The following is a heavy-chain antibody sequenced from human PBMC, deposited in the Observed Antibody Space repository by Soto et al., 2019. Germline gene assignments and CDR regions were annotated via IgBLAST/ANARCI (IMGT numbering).Heavy chain of an antibody. CDR3: TGEVASGY. Sequence: QVQLVESGGGVVQPGRSLRLSCAVSGFTVSTYGMHWFRQAPGKGLEWVAVISRDGGTKYYADSVKGRFTISKDNSRNTLFLEMNNLRGDDMAVYYCTGEVASGYWGQGTLVTVS. CDR2: ISRDGGTK. V-gene: IGHV3-30*03. J-gene: IGHJ4*02. CDR1: GFTVSTYG. D-gene: IGHD2-8*02.